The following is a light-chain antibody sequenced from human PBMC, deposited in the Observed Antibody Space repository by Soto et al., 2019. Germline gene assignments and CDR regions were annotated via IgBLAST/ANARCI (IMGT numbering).Light chain of an antibody. V-gene: IGKV3D-15*01. CDR2: GAS. J-gene: IGKJ5*01. CDR3: QQYNNWPPIT. CDR1: QSVRSN. Sequence: EVVMTQSPATLSVSPGERATLSCRASQSVRSNLAWYQQKPGQAPRLLIYGASTRATGIPARFSGSGSETEFTLSISSLQSEDFAVYYCQQYNNWPPITFGQGTRLEIK.